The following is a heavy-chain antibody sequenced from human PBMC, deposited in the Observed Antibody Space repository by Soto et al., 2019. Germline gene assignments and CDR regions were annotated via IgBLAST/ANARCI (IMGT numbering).Heavy chain of an antibody. J-gene: IGHJ4*02. Sequence: PGGSLRLSCSSSVFTFSNAWMNLVLNGPVKWLEWVGRIKSKTDGGTTDYAAPVKGRFTISRDDSKNTLYLQMNSLKTEDTAVYYCTTDPVTMIVVVPSSGWGQGTLVTVSS. CDR1: VFTFSNAW. D-gene: IGHD3-22*01. CDR2: IKSKTDGGTT. V-gene: IGHV3-15*07. CDR3: TTDPVTMIVVVPSSG.